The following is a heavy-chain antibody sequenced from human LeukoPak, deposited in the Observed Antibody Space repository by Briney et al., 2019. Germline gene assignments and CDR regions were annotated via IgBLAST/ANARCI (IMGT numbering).Heavy chain of an antibody. J-gene: IGHJ3*02. Sequence: SETLSLTCAVYGGSFSGYYWSWIRQPPGKGLEWIGEINHSGSTNYTPSLKSRVTISVDTSKNQFSLKLSSVTAADTAVYYCARAGWACIQGFDIWGQGTMVTVSS. CDR1: GGSFSGYY. CDR2: INHSGST. D-gene: IGHD5-18*01. CDR3: ARAGWACIQGFDI. V-gene: IGHV4-34*01.